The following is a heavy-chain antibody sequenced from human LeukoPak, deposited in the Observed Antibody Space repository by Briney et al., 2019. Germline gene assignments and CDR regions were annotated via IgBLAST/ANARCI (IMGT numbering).Heavy chain of an antibody. Sequence: GGSLRLSCAASEFTFNNYAMSWVRQAPGKGLEWVSAISGTGGTTYYADSVKGRFTISRDNSKNTLYLQMNSLRAEDTAIYYCAKRANDAFDIWGQGTVVTVSS. V-gene: IGHV3-23*01. CDR1: EFTFNNYA. CDR2: ISGTGGTT. CDR3: AKRANDAFDI. J-gene: IGHJ3*02.